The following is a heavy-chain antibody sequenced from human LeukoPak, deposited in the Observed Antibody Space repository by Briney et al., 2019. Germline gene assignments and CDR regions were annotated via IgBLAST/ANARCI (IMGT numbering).Heavy chain of an antibody. Sequence: KASETLSLTCAVYGGSFSGYCWSWIRQPPGKGLEWIGEINHSGSTNYNPSLKSRVTISVDTTKNQFSLKLISVTAADTAVYYCARDLAWGSSSVWFDPWGQGTLVTVSS. CDR2: INHSGST. D-gene: IGHD6-6*01. V-gene: IGHV4-34*01. CDR3: ARDLAWGSSSVWFDP. J-gene: IGHJ5*02. CDR1: GGSFSGYC.